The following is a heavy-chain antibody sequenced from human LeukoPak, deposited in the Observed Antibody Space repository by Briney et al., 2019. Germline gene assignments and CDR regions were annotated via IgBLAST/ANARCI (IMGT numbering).Heavy chain of an antibody. Sequence: ASVKVSCKASGYTFTGYYMHRVRQAPGQGLEWMGWINPNSGGTNYAQKFQGRVTMTRDTSISTAYMELSRLRSDDTAVYYCAIVPAAEYYFDYWGQGTLVTVSS. J-gene: IGHJ4*02. CDR2: INPNSGGT. CDR3: AIVPAAEYYFDY. D-gene: IGHD2-2*01. V-gene: IGHV1-2*02. CDR1: GYTFTGYY.